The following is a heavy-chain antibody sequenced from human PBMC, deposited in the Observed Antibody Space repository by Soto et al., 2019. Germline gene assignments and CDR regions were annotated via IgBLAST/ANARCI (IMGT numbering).Heavy chain of an antibody. CDR1: GFTFSIYG. CDR3: AKDSGIEGGSNWSKWFDP. V-gene: IGHV3-30*18. J-gene: IGHJ5*02. D-gene: IGHD6-13*01. Sequence: GGSLRLSCASSGFTFSIYGMHWVRQAPGKGLEWVAFISYDGNNKKYVDSVKGRFNISRDNSKNTLYLQMNSLRAVDTAVYYCAKDSGIEGGSNWSKWFDPWGQGTLVAVSS. CDR2: ISYDGNNK.